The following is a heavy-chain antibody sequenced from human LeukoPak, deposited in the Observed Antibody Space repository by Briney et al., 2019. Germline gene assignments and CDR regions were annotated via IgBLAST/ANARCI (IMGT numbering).Heavy chain of an antibody. J-gene: IGHJ5*02. V-gene: IGHV3-30*18. D-gene: IGHD2-2*01. CDR1: EFTFSSYG. CDR2: ISYDGTIR. CDR3: AKGGCSSTTCYLANP. Sequence: PGGSLRLSCAASEFTFSSYGMHWVRQAPGKGLEWVAVISYDGTIRNYADSVKGRFTISRDNSKNTLYLQMNSLTAEDTALYYCAKGGCSSTTCYLANPWGQGTLVTVSS.